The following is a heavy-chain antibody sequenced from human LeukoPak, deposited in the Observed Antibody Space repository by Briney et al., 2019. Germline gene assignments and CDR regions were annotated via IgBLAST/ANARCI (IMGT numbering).Heavy chain of an antibody. CDR1: GGSISSSSYY. J-gene: IGHJ3*02. D-gene: IGHD3-22*01. Sequence: SSETLSLTCTVSGGSISSSSYYWGWIRQPPGKGLEWIGSIYYSGSTYYNPSLKSRVTISVDTSKNQFSLKLSSVTAADTAVYYCARLPLFDYYDSSGYYYHAFDIWGQGTMVTVSS. CDR2: IYYSGST. V-gene: IGHV4-39*01. CDR3: ARLPLFDYYDSSGYYYHAFDI.